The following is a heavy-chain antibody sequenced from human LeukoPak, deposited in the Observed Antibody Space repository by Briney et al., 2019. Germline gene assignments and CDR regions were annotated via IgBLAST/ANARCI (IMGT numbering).Heavy chain of an antibody. CDR3: AKYYCSSTSCYTDYFDY. CDR1: GFTFSSYA. J-gene: IGHJ4*02. CDR2: ISGSGGST. Sequence: GGSLRLSCAASGFTFSSYAMSWVRQAPGKGLEWVSAISGSGGSTYYADSVKGRFTISRDNSKNTLYLQMNSLRAEDTAVYYCAKYYCSSTSCYTDYFDYWGQGTLVTVSS. D-gene: IGHD2-2*02. V-gene: IGHV3-23*01.